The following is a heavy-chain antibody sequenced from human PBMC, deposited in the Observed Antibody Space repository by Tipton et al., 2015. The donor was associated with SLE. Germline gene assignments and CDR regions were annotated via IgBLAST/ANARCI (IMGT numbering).Heavy chain of an antibody. CDR2: IFYTGST. Sequence: TLSLTCTVSGGSISSLSWSWIRQPPGKRLEWIGYIFYTGSTNYNPSLKSRVAMSVDMSKNQFSLKLTSVTAADTAVYYCARLRVVAATGWFDPWGQGTLVTVSS. CDR1: GGSISSLS. CDR3: ARLRVVAATGWFDP. V-gene: IGHV4-59*12. D-gene: IGHD2-15*01. J-gene: IGHJ5*02.